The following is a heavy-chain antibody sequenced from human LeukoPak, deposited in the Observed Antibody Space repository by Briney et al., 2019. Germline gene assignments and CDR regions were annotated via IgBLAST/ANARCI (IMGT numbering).Heavy chain of an antibody. J-gene: IGHJ4*02. D-gene: IGHD3-22*01. CDR2: IYYSGST. V-gene: IGHV4-59*01. Sequence: SETLSLTCTVSGASIRSYYWSWIRQPPGKGLQWIGNIYYSGSTNYNPSLKSRVTIPADTSKNQFSLKLSSVTAADTAVYYCARDISDSSGYYRHFDHWGQGTLVTVSS. CDR1: GASIRSYY. CDR3: ARDISDSSGYYRHFDH.